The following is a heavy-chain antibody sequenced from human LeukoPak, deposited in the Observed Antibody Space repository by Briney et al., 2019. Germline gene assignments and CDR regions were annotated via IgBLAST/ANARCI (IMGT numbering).Heavy chain of an antibody. V-gene: IGHV4-30-4*01. CDR3: ARHGEYCSGGSCYLPDWDY. Sequence: SQTLSLTCTVSGGSISSGHYYWSWIRQPPGKGLEWIGYIFYSGSTYYNPSLKSRVTISVDTSKNQFSLKLSSVTAADTAVYYCARHGEYCSGGSCYLPDWDYWGQGTLVTVSS. J-gene: IGHJ4*02. CDR2: IFYSGST. D-gene: IGHD2-15*01. CDR1: GGSISSGHYY.